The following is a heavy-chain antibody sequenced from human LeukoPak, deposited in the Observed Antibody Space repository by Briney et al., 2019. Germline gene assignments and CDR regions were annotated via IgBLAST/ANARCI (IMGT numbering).Heavy chain of an antibody. V-gene: IGHV4-59*08. CDR3: ARHIMITFGGALDAFDI. D-gene: IGHD3-16*01. J-gene: IGHJ3*02. CDR2: IYYSGST. CDR1: GGSFSGYY. Sequence: SETLSLTCAVYGGSFSGYYWSWIRQPPGKGLEWIGYIYYSGSTNYNPSLKSRVTISVDTSKNQFSLKLSSVTAADTAVYYCARHIMITFGGALDAFDIWGQGTMVTVSS.